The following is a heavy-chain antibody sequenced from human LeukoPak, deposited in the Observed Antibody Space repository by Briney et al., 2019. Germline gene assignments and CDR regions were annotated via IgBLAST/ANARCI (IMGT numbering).Heavy chain of an antibody. Sequence: LSGTLSLTCAVSGGSISSSNWWSWVRQPPGKGLEWIGEIYHSGSTNYNPSLKSRVTISVDKSKNQFSLKLSSVTAADTAVYYCARVKGGAKDYYGMDVWGKGTTVTVSS. CDR2: IYHSGST. V-gene: IGHV4-4*02. D-gene: IGHD4/OR15-4a*01. J-gene: IGHJ6*04. CDR1: GGSISSSNW. CDR3: ARVKGGAKDYYGMDV.